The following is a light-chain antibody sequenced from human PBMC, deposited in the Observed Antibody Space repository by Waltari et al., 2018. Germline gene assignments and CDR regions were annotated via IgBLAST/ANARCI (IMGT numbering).Light chain of an antibody. V-gene: IGKV4-1*01. CDR1: QSVLYSSNNKNY. J-gene: IGKJ3*01. CDR2: WAS. Sequence: DIVMTQSPDSLAVSLGERATLNCKSSQSVLYSSNNKNYLAWYQQKPGQPPNLLIYWASTREAGVPDRLSGSGSGTDFTLTISSLQAEDVAVYYCHQYYNIPFTFGPGTKVDIK. CDR3: HQYYNIPFT.